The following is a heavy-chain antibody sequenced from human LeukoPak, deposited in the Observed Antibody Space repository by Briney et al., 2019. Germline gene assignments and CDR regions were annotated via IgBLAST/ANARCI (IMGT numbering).Heavy chain of an antibody. Sequence: GRSLRLSCAASGFTFSSYVMSWVRQAPGKGLDWVSTITGNGGTTYYADSVKGRFTISIDNSKNTLYLQMNSLRAEDTAVYHCAPRRINWEVDWFDPWGQGTLVTVSS. CDR1: GFTFSSYV. V-gene: IGHV3-23*01. J-gene: IGHJ5*02. CDR2: ITGNGGTT. CDR3: APRRINWEVDWFDP. D-gene: IGHD7-27*01.